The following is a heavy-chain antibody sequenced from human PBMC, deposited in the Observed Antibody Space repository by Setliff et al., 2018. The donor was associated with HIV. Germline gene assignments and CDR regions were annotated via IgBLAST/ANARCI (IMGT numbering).Heavy chain of an antibody. CDR3: ARSSYQQVDQKWVNWFDP. CDR1: GYTFTDYF. CDR2: LSPNNGET. Sequence: ASVKVSCKASGYTFTDYFMHWVRQAPGQGLEWMGWLSPNNGETNIPQRFQGRVTMTRDTSINTAYMELNSLRSDDTAVYYCARSSYQQVDQKWVNWFDPWGQGTLVTVSS. J-gene: IGHJ5*02. V-gene: IGHV1-2*02. D-gene: IGHD3-16*02.